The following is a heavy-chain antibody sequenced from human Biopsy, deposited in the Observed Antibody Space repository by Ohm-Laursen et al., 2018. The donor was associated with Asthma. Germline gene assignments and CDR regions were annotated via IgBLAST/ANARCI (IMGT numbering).Heavy chain of an antibody. CDR3: ARGDSSGWSQYYFDY. CDR1: GFAVSRDY. J-gene: IGHJ4*02. D-gene: IGHD6-19*01. V-gene: IGHV3-53*01. Sequence: LRLSCAASGFAVSRDYMFWVRQAPGKGLEWVSVIYSGGTSHTADSVRGRFTISRDYSKNTLYLQMHSLRAEDTAVYYCARGDSSGWSQYYFDYWGQGTLVTVSS. CDR2: IYSGGTS.